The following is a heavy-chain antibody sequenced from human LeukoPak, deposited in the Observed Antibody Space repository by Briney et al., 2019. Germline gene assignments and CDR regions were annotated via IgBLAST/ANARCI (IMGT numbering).Heavy chain of an antibody. V-gene: IGHV3-9*01. D-gene: IGHD3-10*01. CDR3: AKDIYNYYGSGRDSYGMDV. CDR1: GFTFDDYA. CDR2: ISGNSGSI. J-gene: IGHJ6*02. Sequence: GGSLRLSCAASGFTFDDYAMHWVRQAPGKGLEWVSGISGNSGSIGYADSVKGRFTISRDNAKNSLYLQMSSLRAEDTALYYCAKDIYNYYGSGRDSYGMDVWGQGTTVTVSS.